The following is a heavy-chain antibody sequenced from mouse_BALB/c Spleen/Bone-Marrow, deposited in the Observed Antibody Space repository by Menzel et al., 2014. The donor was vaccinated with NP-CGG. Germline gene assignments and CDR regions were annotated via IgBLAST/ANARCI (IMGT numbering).Heavy chain of an antibody. J-gene: IGHJ1*01. CDR3: TRSNYGYWYFDV. V-gene: IGHV1S81*02. CDR1: GYSFTRYY. CDR2: INPSNGGT. Sequence: VQLQQSGAELVKPGASVKLPCKASGYSFTRYYMYWVKQRPGQGLEWIGEINPSNGGTNFNEKFKSKATLTVDESSSTAYMQFSSPTSEDSAVYYCTRSNYGYWYFDVWGAGTTVTVSS. D-gene: IGHD1-1*01.